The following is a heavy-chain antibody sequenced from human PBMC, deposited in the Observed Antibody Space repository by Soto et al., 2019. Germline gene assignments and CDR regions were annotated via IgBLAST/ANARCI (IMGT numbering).Heavy chain of an antibody. Sequence: GESLKISCKGSGYSFTSYWIGWVRQMPGKGLEWMGIIYPGDSDTRYSPSFQGQVTISADKSISTAYLQWSSLKASDAAMYYCARYSGYHQGYVYYYYYGMDVSGERTTVTVSS. CDR3: ARYSGYHQGYVYYYYYGMDV. CDR1: GYSFTSYW. D-gene: IGHD3-22*01. CDR2: IYPGDSDT. V-gene: IGHV5-51*01. J-gene: IGHJ6*01.